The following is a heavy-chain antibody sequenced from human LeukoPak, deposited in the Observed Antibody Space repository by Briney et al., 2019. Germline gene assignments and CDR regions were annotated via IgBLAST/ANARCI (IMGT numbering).Heavy chain of an antibody. CDR2: INPNSGDT. D-gene: IGHD3-22*01. J-gene: IGHJ3*02. CDR1: GYRFTGYY. CDR3: ARDYYDSSGSGCFDI. Sequence: ASVKVSCKASGYRFTGYYMHWVRQAPGQGLEWMGWINPNSGDTNYAQKFQGRVTMTRDTSISTAFMELGRLGSDDTAVYYCARDYYDSSGSGCFDIWGQGTMVTVSS. V-gene: IGHV1-2*02.